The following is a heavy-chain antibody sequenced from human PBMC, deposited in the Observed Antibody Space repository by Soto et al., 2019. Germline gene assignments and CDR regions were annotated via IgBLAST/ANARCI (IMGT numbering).Heavy chain of an antibody. CDR3: ARDSKGYCTSTSCYDWFDP. J-gene: IGHJ5*02. CDR2: LSAYNANT. D-gene: IGHD2-2*01. Sequence: QVQLVQSGAEVKKPGASVKVSCKASGYTFTSYGISWVRQAPGQGLEWMGWLSAYNANTNYAQKLQGRVTMTTDTSTSTAYMELRSLRSDDTALYYCARDSKGYCTSTSCYDWFDPWGQGTLVTVSS. CDR1: GYTFTSYG. V-gene: IGHV1-18*01.